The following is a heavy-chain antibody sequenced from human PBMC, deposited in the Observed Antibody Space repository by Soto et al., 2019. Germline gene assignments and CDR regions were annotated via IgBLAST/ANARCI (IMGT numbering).Heavy chain of an antibody. CDR1: GYSFTSYW. CDR3: ARHLGTAAGPLYGMDV. CDR2: IYPGDSDT. D-gene: IGHD6-13*01. J-gene: IGHJ6*02. V-gene: IGHV5-51*01. Sequence: GESLKISCKGSGYSFTSYWIGWVRQMPGKGLEWMGIIYPGDSDTRYSPSFQGRVTISADKSISTAYLQWSSLKASDTAMYYCARHLGTAAGPLYGMDVWGQGTTVTVSS.